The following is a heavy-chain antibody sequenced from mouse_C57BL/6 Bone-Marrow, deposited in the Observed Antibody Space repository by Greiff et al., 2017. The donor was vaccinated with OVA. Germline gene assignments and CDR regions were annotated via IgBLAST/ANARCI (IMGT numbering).Heavy chain of an antibody. J-gene: IGHJ3*01. CDR1: GYAFTNYL. D-gene: IGHD1-1*01. CDR2: INPGSGGT. V-gene: IGHV1-54*01. Sequence: QVQLQQSGAELVRPGTSVKVSCKASGYAFTNYLIEWVKQRPGQGLEWIGVINPGSGGTNYNEKFKGKATLTADKSSSTAYMQLSSLTSEDSAVYFCARKGPIYDYGPWFAYWGQGTLVTVSA. CDR3: ARKGPIYDYGPWFAY.